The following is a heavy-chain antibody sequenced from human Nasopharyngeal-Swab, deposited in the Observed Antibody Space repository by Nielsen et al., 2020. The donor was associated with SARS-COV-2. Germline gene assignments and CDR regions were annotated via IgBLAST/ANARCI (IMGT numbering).Heavy chain of an antibody. D-gene: IGHD1-1*01. J-gene: IGHJ4*01. V-gene: IGHV3-43*01. CDR1: GFKFDENT. CDR3: ARNLLEFIALDY. Sequence: GESLKISCVASGFKFDENTMHWVRHTPEKGLQWVSLTRGDDGTYYADSVKGRFTISRDNTKNSVYLQMNSLRAEDTAIYYCARNLLEFIALDYWGRGTLVTVSS. CDR2: TRGDDGT.